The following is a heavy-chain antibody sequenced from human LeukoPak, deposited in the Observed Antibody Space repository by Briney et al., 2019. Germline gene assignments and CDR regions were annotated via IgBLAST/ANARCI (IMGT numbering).Heavy chain of an antibody. V-gene: IGHV1-2*02. CDR3: ARGVVAATFYYYMDV. D-gene: IGHD2-15*01. J-gene: IGHJ6*03. CDR2: INPNSGGT. Sequence: ASVKVSCKASGYTFTGYFVHWVRQAPGQGLEWMGWINPNSGGTNYAQKFQGRVTMTRDTSLSTAYMELSGLRSDDTAVYYCARGVVAATFYYYMDVWDKGTTVTVSS. CDR1: GYTFTGYF.